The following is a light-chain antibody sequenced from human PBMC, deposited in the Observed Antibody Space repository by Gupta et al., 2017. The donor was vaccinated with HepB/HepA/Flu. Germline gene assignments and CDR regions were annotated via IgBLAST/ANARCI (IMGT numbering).Light chain of an antibody. CDR1: SRDVAGFNY. J-gene: IGLJ2*01. CDR2: DVS. CDR3: SSYTSSSTLDVV. Sequence: QSALPQPASLSRSPGLSLPISCPGTSRDVAGFNYVSWYQQHPGKAPKLMIYDVSSRPPGVSNRFSGSKSGNTASLTISGRQAEDEADYYCSSYTSSSTLDVVFGGGTKLTVL. V-gene: IGLV2-14*03.